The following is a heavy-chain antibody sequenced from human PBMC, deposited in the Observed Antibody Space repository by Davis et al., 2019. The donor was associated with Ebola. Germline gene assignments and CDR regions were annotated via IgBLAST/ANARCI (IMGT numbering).Heavy chain of an antibody. CDR1: GFTFSSYW. CDR2: IKQDGSEI. D-gene: IGHD3-16*01. J-gene: IGHJ4*02. CDR3: ATSESFFDYAAYFHY. Sequence: GESLKISCAFPGFTFSSYWMSWVRQAPGKGLEWVANIKQDGSEIHYVDSVKGRFNIPRDNAKNSLYLQMNSLKAEDTAVYFCATSESFFDYAAYFHYWGQGTLLTVSS. V-gene: IGHV3-7*01.